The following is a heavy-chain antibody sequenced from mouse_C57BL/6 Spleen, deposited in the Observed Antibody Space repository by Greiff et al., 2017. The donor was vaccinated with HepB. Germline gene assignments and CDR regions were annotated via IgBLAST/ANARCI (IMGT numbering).Heavy chain of an antibody. CDR3: ARENPLEGYFDY. CDR2: ISSGSSTI. Sequence: EVQGVESGGGLVKPGGSLKLSCAASGFTFSDYGLHWVRQAPEKGLEWVAYISSGSSTIYYADTVKGRFTISRYNAKNTLFMQMTSLSSEDKAMYYCARENPLEGYFDYWGQGTTLTVSS. V-gene: IGHV5-17*01. CDR1: GFTFSDYG. J-gene: IGHJ2*01.